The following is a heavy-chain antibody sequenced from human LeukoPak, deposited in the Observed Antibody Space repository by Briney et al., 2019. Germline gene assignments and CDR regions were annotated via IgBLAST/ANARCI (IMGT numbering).Heavy chain of an antibody. J-gene: IGHJ4*02. CDR3: ARGRGWVDH. D-gene: IGHD3-16*01. CDR1: GFTFSSYE. CDR2: ISSSGSTI. V-gene: IGHV3-48*03. Sequence: PGGSLRLSCAASGFTFSSYEMNWVRQAPGKGLEWVSYISSSGSTIYYADSVKGRFTISRDNARNSVYLQMNSLRVEDTSLYYCARGRGWVDHWGQGTLVTVSS.